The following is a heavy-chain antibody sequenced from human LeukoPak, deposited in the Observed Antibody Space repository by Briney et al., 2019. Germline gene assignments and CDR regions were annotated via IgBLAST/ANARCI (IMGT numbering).Heavy chain of an antibody. D-gene: IGHD6-19*01. Sequence: GGSLRLSCAASGFAFSNYAIHWVRQAPGKGLEWVAVISYDGSDKYYADSVKGRFTISRDNSKNTLYLQMNSLRAEDTAVYYCASTSGWYEPIDYWGQGTLVTVSS. J-gene: IGHJ4*02. CDR2: ISYDGSDK. CDR1: GFAFSNYA. CDR3: ASTSGWYEPIDY. V-gene: IGHV3-30-3*01.